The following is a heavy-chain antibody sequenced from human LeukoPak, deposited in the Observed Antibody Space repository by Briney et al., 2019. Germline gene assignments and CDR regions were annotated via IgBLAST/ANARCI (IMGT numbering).Heavy chain of an antibody. CDR1: GYTFTSYG. CDR3: AKDAIVRDYSNSDY. Sequence: ASVKVSCKASGYTFTSYGISWVRQAPGQGLEWMGWINPNSGGTNYAQKFQGRVTMTRDTSISTAYMELSRLTSDDTAVYYCAKDAIVRDYSNSDYWGQGTLVTVSS. CDR2: INPNSGGT. J-gene: IGHJ4*02. D-gene: IGHD4-11*01. V-gene: IGHV1-2*02.